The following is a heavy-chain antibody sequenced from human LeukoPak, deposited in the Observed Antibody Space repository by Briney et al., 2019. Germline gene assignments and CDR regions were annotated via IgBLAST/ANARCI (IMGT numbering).Heavy chain of an antibody. CDR2: INQDGSAK. CDR1: GFTFSDCW. D-gene: IGHD5-18*01. V-gene: IGHV3-7*01. Sequence: GGSLSLSCAASGFTFSDCWMTWVRQAPGKELEWVANINQDGSAKNYVDSVKGRFTISRDNAKNSVYLQMNSLRAEDTAVYYCARLKGNSARFDYWGQGTLVTVSS. CDR3: ARLKGNSARFDY. J-gene: IGHJ4*02.